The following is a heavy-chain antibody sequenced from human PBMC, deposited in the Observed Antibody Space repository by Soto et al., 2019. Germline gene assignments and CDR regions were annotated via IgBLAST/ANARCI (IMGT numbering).Heavy chain of an antibody. CDR3: ARALLSSCSGGSCYPYYFDY. V-gene: IGHV3-21*01. J-gene: IGHJ4*02. D-gene: IGHD2-15*01. CDR2: ISSSSSYI. CDR1: GFTFSSYS. Sequence: GESLKISCAASGFTFSSYSMNWVRQAPGKGLEWVSSISSSSSYIYYADSVKGRFTISRDNAKNSLYLQMNSLRAEDTAVYYCARALLSSCSGGSCYPYYFDYWGQGTLVTVSS.